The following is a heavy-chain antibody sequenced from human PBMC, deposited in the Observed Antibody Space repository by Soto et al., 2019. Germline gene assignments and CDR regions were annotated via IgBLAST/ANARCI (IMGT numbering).Heavy chain of an antibody. CDR1: GGTFSSYT. V-gene: IGHV1-69*02. Sequence: QVQLVQSGAEVKKPGASVKVSCKASGGTFSSYTISWVRQAPGQGLEWMGRIIPILGIANYAQKFQGRVTITADKSTSTVYMELSSLRYEDTAVYYCARTYYYDSSGYYYVSLFDYWGQGTLVTVSS. D-gene: IGHD3-22*01. CDR2: IIPILGIA. J-gene: IGHJ4*02. CDR3: ARTYYYDSSGYYYVSLFDY.